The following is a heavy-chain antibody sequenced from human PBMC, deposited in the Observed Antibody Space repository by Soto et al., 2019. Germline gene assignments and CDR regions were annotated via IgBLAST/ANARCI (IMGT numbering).Heavy chain of an antibody. D-gene: IGHD1-1*01. V-gene: IGHV1-69*12. CDR1: GGTFSTSA. CDR3: ARDKDRLQLGGNYYYILDV. CDR2: IMPVFPTP. J-gene: IGHJ6*02. Sequence: QVQLVQSGAEVKKPGSSVKVSCKASGGTFSTSAISWVRQAPGQGLEWVGGIMPVFPTPDYAQNFQGRVTITADQTPTTAYLQLTSLRADDTAVYYFARDKDRLQLGGNYYYILDVWGQGTAITVSS.